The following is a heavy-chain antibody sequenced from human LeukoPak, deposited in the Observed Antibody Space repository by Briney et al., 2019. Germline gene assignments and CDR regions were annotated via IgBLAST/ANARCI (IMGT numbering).Heavy chain of an antibody. CDR2: MNPNSGNT. Sequence: ASVKVSCNASGYTFTSYDINWVRQATGQGLEWMGWMNPNSGNTGYAQKFQGRVTMTRNTSISTAYMELSSLRSEDTAVYYCARGLFYPRFWPYYYYYYMDVWGKGTTVTVSS. V-gene: IGHV1-8*01. J-gene: IGHJ6*03. CDR3: ARGLFYPRFWPYYYYYYMDV. CDR1: GYTFTSYD. D-gene: IGHD3-3*01.